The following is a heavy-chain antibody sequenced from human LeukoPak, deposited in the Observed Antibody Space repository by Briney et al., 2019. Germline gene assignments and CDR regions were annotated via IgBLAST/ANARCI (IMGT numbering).Heavy chain of an antibody. J-gene: IGHJ3*02. Sequence: QPGGSLRLSCAASGFTFSSYWMHWVRQAPGKGLVWVSRINSDGSSTSYADSVKGRFTISRDNAKNTLYLQMNSLRAEDTAVYYCARRSSGWYRAFDIWGQGTMVTVSS. CDR1: GFTFSSYW. D-gene: IGHD6-19*01. CDR2: INSDGSST. CDR3: ARRSSGWYRAFDI. V-gene: IGHV3-74*01.